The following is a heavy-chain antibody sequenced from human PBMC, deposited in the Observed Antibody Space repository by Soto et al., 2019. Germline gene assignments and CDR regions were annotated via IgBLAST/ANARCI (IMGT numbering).Heavy chain of an antibody. Sequence: GGSLRLSCAASGFSFSSYAMTWVRQAPGKGLEWVSSIYSSGGTYYADSVKGRFTISRDDSKNTLYVQMNILRAEDTAVYYCAKTLGPSAIHPFSWGQGTLVTVSS. CDR1: GFSFSSYA. CDR3: AKTLGPSAIHPFS. V-gene: IGHV3-23*01. J-gene: IGHJ5*02. D-gene: IGHD2-2*02. CDR2: IYSSGGT.